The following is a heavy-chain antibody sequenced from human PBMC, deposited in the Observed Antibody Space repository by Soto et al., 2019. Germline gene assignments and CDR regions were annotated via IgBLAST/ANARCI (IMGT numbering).Heavy chain of an antibody. J-gene: IGHJ4*02. Sequence: QVQLQETGPGLVKPSETLSLTCTVSGDSISTYYWSWIRQPPGKGLEWIGYIYYRGSTNYNSPLKRRVTISVDTSKNQFSLNLSSLTAADTAVYYCARGVVRGATFDYWGQGSLVTVSS. V-gene: IGHV4-59*01. CDR2: IYYRGST. CDR1: GDSISTYY. D-gene: IGHD3-10*01. CDR3: ARGVVRGATFDY.